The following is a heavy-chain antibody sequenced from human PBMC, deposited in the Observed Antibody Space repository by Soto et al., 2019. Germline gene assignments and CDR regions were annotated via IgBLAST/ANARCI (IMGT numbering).Heavy chain of an antibody. CDR3: ARIVTIFGVVIMGNWFDP. J-gene: IGHJ5*02. CDR1: GGSVSSGSYY. CDR2: IYYSGST. Sequence: ETLSLTCPGSGGSVSSGSYYWSWIRQPPGKGLEWIGYIYYSGSTNYNPSLKSRVTISVDTSKNQFSLKLSSVTAADTAVYYCARIVTIFGVVIMGNWFDPWGQGTLVTVSS. D-gene: IGHD3-3*01. V-gene: IGHV4-61*01.